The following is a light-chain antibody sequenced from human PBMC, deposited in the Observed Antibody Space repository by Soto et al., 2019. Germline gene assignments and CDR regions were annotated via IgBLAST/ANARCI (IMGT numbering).Light chain of an antibody. Sequence: QSVLTQPPSVSGAPGQRVTISCTGSSSNIGAGSDVHWYQQHPGTAPKLLIYGNNNRPSGVPDRFSVSKSGTSASLAITGLQAEDEADYYCQSYDSSLSGSRVFGGGTKVTVL. J-gene: IGLJ3*02. CDR1: SSNIGAGSD. V-gene: IGLV1-40*01. CDR2: GNN. CDR3: QSYDSSLSGSRV.